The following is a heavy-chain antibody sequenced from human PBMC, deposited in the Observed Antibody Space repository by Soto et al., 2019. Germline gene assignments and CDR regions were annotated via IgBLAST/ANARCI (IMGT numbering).Heavy chain of an antibody. V-gene: IGHV3-23*01. CDR2: ISGSGGST. CDR1: GFTFSSYA. D-gene: IGHD3-3*01. Sequence: GGSLRLSCAASGFTFSSYAMSWVRQAPGKGLEWVSAISGSGGSTYYADSVKGRFTISRDNAKNSLYLQMNSLRAEDTAVYYCARGAVYDFWSGYYHGMDVWGQGTTVTVSS. CDR3: ARGAVYDFWSGYYHGMDV. J-gene: IGHJ6*02.